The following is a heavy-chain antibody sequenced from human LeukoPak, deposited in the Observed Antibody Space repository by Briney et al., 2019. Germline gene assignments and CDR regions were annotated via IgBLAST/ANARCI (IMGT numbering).Heavy chain of an antibody. D-gene: IGHD1-26*01. J-gene: IGHJ4*02. CDR3: ATPGGSSGSYSFDS. CDR1: GYSFARYW. Sequence: GESLRISCKASGYSFARYWIGWGRQMPGKGLDWVGIIYPGDSDTRYSPSFQGQVTISVDKSITTAYLLWSSLKASDTAMYYCATPGGSSGSYSFDSWGQGTLVTVSS. CDR2: IYPGDSDT. V-gene: IGHV5-51*01.